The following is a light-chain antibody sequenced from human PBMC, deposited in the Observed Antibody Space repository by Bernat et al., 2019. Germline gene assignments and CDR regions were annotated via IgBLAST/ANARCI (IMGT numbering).Light chain of an antibody. Sequence: DIQLTQSPSFLSASVGDRVTITCRASQGISSYLAWYQQKPGKAPKLLIYAASTLQSGVPSRFSGSGSGTEFNLTINSLQPEDFATYYCQQLNSYPIPFGQGTRLEIK. CDR3: QQLNSYPIP. J-gene: IGKJ5*01. CDR2: AAS. CDR1: QGISSY. V-gene: IGKV1-9*01.